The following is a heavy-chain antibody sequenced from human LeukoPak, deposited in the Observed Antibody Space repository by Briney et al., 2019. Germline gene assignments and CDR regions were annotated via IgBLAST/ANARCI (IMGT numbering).Heavy chain of an antibody. D-gene: IGHD3-22*01. CDR3: ATDAYDRVSYFDY. CDR2: FDPEDGET. J-gene: IGHJ4*02. V-gene: IGHV1-24*01. CDR1: GYTLTELS. Sequence: ASVKVSCKVSGYTLTELSMHWVRQAPGKGLEWMGGFDPEDGETIYAQKFQGRVTMTEDTSTDTAYMELSSRRSEDTAVYYCATDAYDRVSYFDYWGQGTLVTVSS.